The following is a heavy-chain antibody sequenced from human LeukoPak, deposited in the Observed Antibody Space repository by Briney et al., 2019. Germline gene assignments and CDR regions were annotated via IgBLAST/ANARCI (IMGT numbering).Heavy chain of an antibody. D-gene: IGHD3-3*01. Sequence: PSETLSLTCTVSGGSISSYYWSWIRQPPGKGLEWIGYIYYSGSTNYNPSLKRRVTISVDTSKNQFSLKLSSVTAADTAVYYCARSYDFWSGYYSRIGFDYWGQGTLVTVSS. V-gene: IGHV4-59*01. J-gene: IGHJ4*02. CDR1: GGSISSYY. CDR3: ARSYDFWSGYYSRIGFDY. CDR2: IYYSGST.